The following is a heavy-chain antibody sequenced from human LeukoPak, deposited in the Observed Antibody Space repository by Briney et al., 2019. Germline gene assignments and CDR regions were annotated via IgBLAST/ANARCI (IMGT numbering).Heavy chain of an antibody. Sequence: GASVKVSCKASGGTFSSYAISWVRQAPGQGLEWMGGIIPIFGTANYAQKFQGRVTITADESTSTAYMELSSLRSEDTAVYYCARRDIVVVPAAIDYYYYGMDVWGQGTTVTVSS. CDR3: ARRDIVVVPAAIDYYYYGMDV. V-gene: IGHV1-69*13. CDR2: IIPIFGTA. D-gene: IGHD2-2*02. J-gene: IGHJ6*02. CDR1: GGTFSSYA.